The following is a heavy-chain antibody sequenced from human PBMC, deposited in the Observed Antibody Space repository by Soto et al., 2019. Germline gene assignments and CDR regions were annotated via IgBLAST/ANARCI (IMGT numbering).Heavy chain of an antibody. Sequence: QVQLVQSGAEVKKPGASVKVSCKASGYTFTTYGISWVRQAPGQGLEWMGWISAYNGNTNYAQKLQGRVTMTTDTSTSTAYMVLRSLRSDDTAVYYCARERCSSNSCYKGHFYYYGMDVWGQGTTVTVSS. CDR1: GYTFTTYG. V-gene: IGHV1-18*01. CDR2: ISAYNGNT. CDR3: ARERCSSNSCYKGHFYYYGMDV. D-gene: IGHD2-2*02. J-gene: IGHJ6*02.